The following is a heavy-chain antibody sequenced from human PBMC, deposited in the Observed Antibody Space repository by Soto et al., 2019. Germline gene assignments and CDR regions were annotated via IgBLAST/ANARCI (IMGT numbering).Heavy chain of an antibody. V-gene: IGHV3-30*18. CDR2: MSYDETKK. J-gene: IGHJ4*02. Sequence: QVQLVESGGGVVQPGGSLRLSCATSGFSLSSYAMHWVRQAPGKGLEWVALMSYDETKKYYADSVKGRFTISRDTSKNTLFLQMNNLRVEDTAVYYCAKDRRDGDFMHILVVDFWGQGALVTVCS. D-gene: IGHD2-15*01. CDR3: AKDRRDGDFMHILVVDF. CDR1: GFSLSSYA.